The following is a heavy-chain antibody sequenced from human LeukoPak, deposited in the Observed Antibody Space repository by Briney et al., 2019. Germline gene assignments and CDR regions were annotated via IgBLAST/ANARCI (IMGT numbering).Heavy chain of an antibody. CDR3: ARGYSSSWLGYFDY. CDR1: GFTFSSYG. J-gene: IGHJ4*02. V-gene: IGHV3-30*03. CDR2: VSSDGSNR. D-gene: IGHD6-13*01. Sequence: GGSLRLSCAASGFTFSSYGIHWVRQAPGKGLEWVAVVSSDGSNRYYEDSVKGRFTISRDTSKNVVYLQMNSLGAEDTAVYYCARGYSSSWLGYFDYWGQGALVTVSS.